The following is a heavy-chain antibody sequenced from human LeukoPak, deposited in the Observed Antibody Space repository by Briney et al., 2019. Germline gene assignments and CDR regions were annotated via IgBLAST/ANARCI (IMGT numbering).Heavy chain of an antibody. D-gene: IGHD3-10*01. CDR2: IYYSGST. CDR1: GGSISSYY. CDR3: ARGEYYFDY. J-gene: IGHJ4*02. V-gene: IGHV4-59*01. Sequence: PSETLSLTCTVSGGSISSYYWSWIRQPPGKGLEWIGYIYYSGSTNYNPSLKSRVTISADTSKKQFSLKLRSVTAADTAVYYCARGEYYFDYWGQGTLVTVSS.